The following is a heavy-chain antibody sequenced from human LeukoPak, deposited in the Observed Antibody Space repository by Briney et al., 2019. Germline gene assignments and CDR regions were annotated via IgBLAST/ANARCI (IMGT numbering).Heavy chain of an antibody. Sequence: SETLSLTCTVSGGSISSSSYYWGWIRQPPGKGLEWIGSIYYSGSTYYNPSLKSRVTISVDTSKNQFSLKLSSVTAADTAVYYCARDRAYYGSGSNSVVEDYWGQGTLVTVSS. D-gene: IGHD3-10*01. CDR3: ARDRAYYGSGSNSVVEDY. V-gene: IGHV4-39*07. CDR2: IYYSGST. J-gene: IGHJ4*02. CDR1: GGSISSSSYY.